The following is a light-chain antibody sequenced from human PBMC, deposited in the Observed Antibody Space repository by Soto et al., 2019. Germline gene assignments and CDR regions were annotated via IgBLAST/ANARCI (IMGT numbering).Light chain of an antibody. CDR1: QSISSW. J-gene: IGKJ1*01. V-gene: IGKV1-5*01. CDR3: QQYNSFWT. CDR2: DAS. Sequence: DIQMTQSPSTLSASVGDRVIITCRASQSISSWFAWYQQKPGKAPKLLIYDASSLESGVPSRFSGSGSGTEFTLTISSLQPDDFATYYCQQYNSFWTFGQGTKVDI.